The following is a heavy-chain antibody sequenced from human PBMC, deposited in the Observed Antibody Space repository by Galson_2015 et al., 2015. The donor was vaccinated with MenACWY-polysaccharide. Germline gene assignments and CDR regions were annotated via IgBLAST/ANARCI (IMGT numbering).Heavy chain of an antibody. CDR3: ARSRLDRITMIVVVITSAFDI. CDR1: GYTFTSYG. Sequence: SVKVSCKASGYTFTSYGISWVRQAPGQGLEWMGWISAYNGSTNYAQKLQGRVTMTTDTSTGTAYMELRSLRSDDTAVYYCARSRLDRITMIVVVITSAFDIWGQGTMVTVSS. V-gene: IGHV1-18*01. D-gene: IGHD3-22*01. CDR2: ISAYNGST. J-gene: IGHJ3*02.